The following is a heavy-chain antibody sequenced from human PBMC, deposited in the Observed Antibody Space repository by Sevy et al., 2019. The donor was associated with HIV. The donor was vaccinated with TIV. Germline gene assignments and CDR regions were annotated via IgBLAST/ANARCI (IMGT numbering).Heavy chain of an antibody. CDR3: GRTSPRGGFDH. Sequence: ASVKVSCKASGYTFTNYYMHWVRQAPGQGLEWMGIINPSDVSTVYAQKFQGRVTMTRDTSTSTVYMELSSLGSDDTAVYYCGRTSPRGGFDHWGQGALVTVSS. CDR2: INPSDVST. J-gene: IGHJ4*02. D-gene: IGHD3-16*01. V-gene: IGHV1-46*03. CDR1: GYTFTNYY.